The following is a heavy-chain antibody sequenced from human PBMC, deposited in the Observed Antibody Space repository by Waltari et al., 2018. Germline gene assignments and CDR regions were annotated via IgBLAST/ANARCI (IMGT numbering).Heavy chain of an antibody. J-gene: IGHJ3*02. CDR3: AREGDGGDDAFDI. D-gene: IGHD2-21*02. CDR2: ISSSSSYI. CDR1: GFTFSSYS. V-gene: IGHV3-21*01. Sequence: EVQLVESGGGLVKPGGSLRLSCAASGFTFSSYSMNWVRQAPGKGLGWVSSISSSSSYIYYADSVKGRFTISRDNAKNSLYLQMNSLRAEDTAVYYCAREGDGGDDAFDIWGQGTMVTVSS.